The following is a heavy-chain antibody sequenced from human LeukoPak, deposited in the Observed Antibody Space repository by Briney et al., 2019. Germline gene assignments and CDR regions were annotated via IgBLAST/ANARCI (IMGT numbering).Heavy chain of an antibody. V-gene: IGHV3-23*01. CDR2: ITGRGDST. D-gene: IGHD6-19*01. Sequence: PGGSLILSCAASGFTFINYAMSWVRQVPGRGLEWVSTITGRGDSTYVADSVKGRVTISRDNSKNLLFLQMNSVRAEDTAVYYCVKGPRPDITVAHTAEKWGQGTLVTVSS. J-gene: IGHJ4*02. CDR1: GFTFINYA. CDR3: VKGPRPDITVAHTAEK.